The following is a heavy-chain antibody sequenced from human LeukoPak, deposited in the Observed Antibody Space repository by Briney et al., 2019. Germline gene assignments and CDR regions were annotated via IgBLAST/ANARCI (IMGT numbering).Heavy chain of an antibody. V-gene: IGHV3-23*01. Sequence: PGGSLRLSCAASGFTFSQYWMSWVRQAPGKGLEWVSAISGSGGSTYYADSVKGRFTISRDNSKNTLYLQMNSLRAEDTAVYYCAKHRRSRIHDFDYWGQGTLVTVSS. CDR2: ISGSGGST. CDR1: GFTFSQYW. D-gene: IGHD2-15*01. J-gene: IGHJ4*02. CDR3: AKHRRSRIHDFDY.